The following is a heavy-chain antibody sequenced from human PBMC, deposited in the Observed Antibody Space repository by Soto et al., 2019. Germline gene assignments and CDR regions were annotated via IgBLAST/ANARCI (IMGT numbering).Heavy chain of an antibody. CDR1: GGSISSYY. Sequence: QVQLQESGPGLVKPSETLSLTCTVSGGSISSYYWSWIRQPPGKGLEWIGYIYYSGRTNYNPSLKSRVTRSVDTSRHQFSLKLSSVAAAETAVYYCAGGAGSRNDYWGQGTLVSVPS. D-gene: IGHD6-13*01. CDR2: IYYSGRT. J-gene: IGHJ4*02. V-gene: IGHV4-59*01. CDR3: AGGAGSRNDY.